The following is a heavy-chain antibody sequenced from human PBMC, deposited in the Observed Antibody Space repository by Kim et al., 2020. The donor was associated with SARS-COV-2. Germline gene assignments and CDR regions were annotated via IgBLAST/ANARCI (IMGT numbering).Heavy chain of an antibody. V-gene: IGHV3-23*01. CDR2: ISGSGVST. J-gene: IGHJ6*02. D-gene: IGHD3-10*01. CDR1: GFSFSSYA. Sequence: GGSLRRSCAASGFSFSSYAMSWVRQAPGKGLEWVSAISGSGVSTYYADSVKGRFTISRDNSKNTLYLQMNSLRAEDTAVYYCAKPKAADGSGSYPLHYYYYYGMDVWGQGTTVTVSS. CDR3: AKPKAADGSGSYPLHYYYYYGMDV.